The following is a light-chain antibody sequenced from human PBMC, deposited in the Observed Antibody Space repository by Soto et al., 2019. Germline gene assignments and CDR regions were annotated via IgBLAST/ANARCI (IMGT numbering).Light chain of an antibody. Sequence: DIQMTQSPSTLSASVGERVTITCRASQSVSNWLAWYQQKPGKAPKVLIYKASTLEIGVPSRFSGSGSGTEFTLTISSLQPDDVATYYCQQYNEYSWTFGQGTKVDI. CDR1: QSVSNW. V-gene: IGKV1-5*03. J-gene: IGKJ1*01. CDR2: KAS. CDR3: QQYNEYSWT.